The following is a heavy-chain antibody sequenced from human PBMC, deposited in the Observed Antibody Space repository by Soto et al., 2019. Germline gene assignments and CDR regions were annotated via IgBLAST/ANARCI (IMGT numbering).Heavy chain of an antibody. V-gene: IGHV4-59*01. CDR2: IYYSGST. CDR3: ARAPVNARTTRYYFDY. D-gene: IGHD1-1*01. J-gene: IGHJ4*02. CDR1: GGSISSYY. Sequence: SETLSLTCTVSGGSISSYYWSWIRQPPGKGLEWIGYIYYSGSTNYNPSLKSRVTISVDTSKNQFSLKLSSVTAADTAVYYCARAPVNARTTRYYFDYWGQGTLVTVSS.